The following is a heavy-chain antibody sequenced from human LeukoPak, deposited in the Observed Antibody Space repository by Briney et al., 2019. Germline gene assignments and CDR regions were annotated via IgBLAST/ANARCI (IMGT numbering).Heavy chain of an antibody. CDR3: ARVEWELHWFDP. V-gene: IGHV4-30-2*01. Sequence: SETLSLTCAVSGGSISSGGYSWSWIRQPPGKGLEWIGYIYHSGSTYYNPSLKSRVTISVDRSKNQFSLKLSSVTAADTAVYYCARVEWELHWFDPWGQGTLVTVSS. D-gene: IGHD1-26*01. CDR2: IYHSGST. J-gene: IGHJ5*02. CDR1: GGSISSGGYS.